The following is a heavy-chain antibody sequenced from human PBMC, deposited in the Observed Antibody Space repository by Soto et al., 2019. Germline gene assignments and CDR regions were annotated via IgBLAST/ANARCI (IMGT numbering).Heavy chain of an antibody. CDR3: AREERATSGAFDI. CDR1: GFTFSSYD. CDR2: IGTAGDP. V-gene: IGHV3-13*05. J-gene: IGHJ3*02. D-gene: IGHD6-25*01. Sequence: EVQLVESGGGLVQPGGSLRLSCAASGFTFSSYDMHWVRQATGKGLEWVSAIGTAGDPYYPGSVKGRFTISRENAKNSLYLQRNSLRAGDTAVYYCAREERATSGAFDIWGQGTMVTVSS.